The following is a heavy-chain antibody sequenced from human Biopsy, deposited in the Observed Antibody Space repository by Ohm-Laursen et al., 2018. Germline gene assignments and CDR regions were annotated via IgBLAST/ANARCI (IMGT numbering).Heavy chain of an antibody. D-gene: IGHD2-21*02. Sequence: ASVKVSCKTSGYTFTGYYVHWVRQAPGQGLDWMGWINPNNGATDYAQKFQGRVTMTRDTSITTAYMELSRLTSDDTAVYYCARGPPGGVTAIDFWGQGTLVTVSS. CDR1: GYTFTGYY. CDR3: ARGPPGGVTAIDF. V-gene: IGHV1-2*02. CDR2: INPNNGAT. J-gene: IGHJ4*02.